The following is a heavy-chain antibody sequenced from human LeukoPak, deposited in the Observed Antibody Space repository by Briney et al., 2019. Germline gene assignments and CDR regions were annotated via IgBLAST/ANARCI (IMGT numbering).Heavy chain of an antibody. CDR3: ARGDRVGVTTGHFDY. D-gene: IGHD1-26*01. V-gene: IGHV3-7*03. J-gene: IGHJ4*02. CDR2: IKQDGSEK. Sequence: GGSLRLSCAAPGFTFSSYAMSWVRQAPGKGLEWVANIKQDGSEKYYMDSVKGRFTISRDNAKNSLFLQMNSLRAEDTAVYYCARGDRVGVTTGHFDYWGQGTLVTVSS. CDR1: GFTFSSYA.